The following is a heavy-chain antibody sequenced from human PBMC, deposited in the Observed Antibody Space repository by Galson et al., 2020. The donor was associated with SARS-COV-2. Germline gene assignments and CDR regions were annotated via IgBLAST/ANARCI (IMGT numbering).Heavy chain of an antibody. V-gene: IGHV3-7*01. CDR1: GFTFRSYW. J-gene: IGHJ1*01. CDR3: ARDGGYIYDSSGPPSVYFQY. D-gene: IGHD3-22*01. CDR2: IEQVGSER. Sequence: QAGGSLRLSCAASGFTFRSYWMSWVRQAPGKGLEWVANIEQVGSERHYVDSVKGRFTISRDNAKNSVYLQMNSLSAEDTAVYYCARDGGYIYDSSGPPSVYFQYWGQGTLVTVSS.